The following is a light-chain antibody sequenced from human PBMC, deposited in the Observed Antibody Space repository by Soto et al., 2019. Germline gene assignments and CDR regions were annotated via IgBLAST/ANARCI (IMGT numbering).Light chain of an antibody. V-gene: IGKV4-1*01. CDR1: QSLLYSSNNKNY. CDR2: WAS. Sequence: DIVMTQSPDPLAVSLGERATINCKSSQSLLYSSNNKNYLAWYQQKPGQPPKLLIYWASTRESGVPDRFSGSGSGTDFNLTISSLQAEDVAVYYCQQYYGTPTFGGGTKVEIK. CDR3: QQYYGTPT. J-gene: IGKJ4*01.